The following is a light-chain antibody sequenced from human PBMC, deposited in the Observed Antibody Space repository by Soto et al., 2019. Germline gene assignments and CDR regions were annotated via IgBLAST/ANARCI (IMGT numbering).Light chain of an antibody. V-gene: IGKV3-20*01. CDR3: QQYYTWPLT. Sequence: ENVLTQSPGPLSLSPGGRATLSCRASQSVSSSYLAWYQQKPGQAPRLLIYGASSRATGIPVRFSGSGSGTEFTLTISSLQSEDFAVYYCQQYYTWPLTFGQGTKVDI. CDR1: QSVSSSY. CDR2: GAS. J-gene: IGKJ1*01.